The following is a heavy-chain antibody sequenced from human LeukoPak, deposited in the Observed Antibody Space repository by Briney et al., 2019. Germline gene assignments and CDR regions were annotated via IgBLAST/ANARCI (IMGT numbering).Heavy chain of an antibody. CDR3: ARVEGGTYFDYYYMDV. V-gene: IGHV4-61*09. D-gene: IGHD3-16*01. CDR1: GGSIRSGSYH. Sequence: SDTLSLTCTVSGGSIRSGSYHGTWIRQPAGRGVEGNGHIYTSGTTNYNPSLKSRVTISVDTAKKQFSLKLSSVTAADTAVYYCARVEGGTYFDYYYMDVWGKGTTVTVSS. J-gene: IGHJ6*03. CDR2: IYTSGTT.